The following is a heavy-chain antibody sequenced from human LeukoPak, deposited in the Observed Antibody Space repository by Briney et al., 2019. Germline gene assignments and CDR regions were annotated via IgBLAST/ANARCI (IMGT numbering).Heavy chain of an antibody. CDR1: GFTFDDYG. D-gene: IGHD3-10*01. V-gene: IGHV3-20*04. Sequence: RPGGSLRLSCAASGFTFDDYGMGWVRQAPGKGLEWVSGINWNGGSTGYADSVKGRFTISRDNAKNSLYLQMNSLRAEDTALYYCARDLSGSYSTEYYYYYMDVWGKGTTVTVSS. CDR3: ARDLSGSYSTEYYYYYMDV. CDR2: INWNGGST. J-gene: IGHJ6*03.